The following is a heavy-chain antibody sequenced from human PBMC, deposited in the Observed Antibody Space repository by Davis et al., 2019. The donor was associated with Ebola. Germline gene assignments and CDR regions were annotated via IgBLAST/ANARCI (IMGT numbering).Heavy chain of an antibody. Sequence: PGGSLRLSCSASGFIFSTYVMSWVRQAPGKGLEWVSATTRSGGSTYYADSVKGRFTISRDNSRNTLYLQMNSLRAEDTALYYCAKDGGNYPYWYFDLWGRGTLITVSS. V-gene: IGHV3-23*01. CDR1: GFIFSTYV. CDR3: AKDGGNYPYWYFDL. CDR2: TTRSGGST. J-gene: IGHJ2*01. D-gene: IGHD1-7*01.